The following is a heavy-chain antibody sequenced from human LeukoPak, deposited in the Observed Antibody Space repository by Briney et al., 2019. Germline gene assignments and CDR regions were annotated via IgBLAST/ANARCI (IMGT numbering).Heavy chain of an antibody. D-gene: IGHD6-13*01. Sequence: PSETLSLTCTVSGGSISSSSYYWGWIRQPPGEGLEWIGSIYYSGSTYYNPSLKSRVTISVDTSKNQFSLKLSSVTAADTAVYYCARISVGAAGNNWFDPWGQGTLVTVSS. V-gene: IGHV4-39*01. CDR3: ARISVGAAGNNWFDP. J-gene: IGHJ5*02. CDR2: IYYSGST. CDR1: GGSISSSSYY.